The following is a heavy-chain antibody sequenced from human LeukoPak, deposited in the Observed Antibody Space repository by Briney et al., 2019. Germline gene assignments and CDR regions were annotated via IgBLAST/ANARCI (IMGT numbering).Heavy chain of an antibody. Sequence: PSETLSLTCTVSGGSISSSSYYWGWIRQPPGKGLEWIGSIYYSGSTYYNPSLKSRVTISVDTSKNQFSLKLSSVTAADTAVYYCARDWRGATMIDYWGQGTLVTVSS. V-gene: IGHV4-39*07. CDR2: IYYSGST. J-gene: IGHJ4*02. CDR3: ARDWRGATMIDY. D-gene: IGHD5-12*01. CDR1: GGSISSSSYY.